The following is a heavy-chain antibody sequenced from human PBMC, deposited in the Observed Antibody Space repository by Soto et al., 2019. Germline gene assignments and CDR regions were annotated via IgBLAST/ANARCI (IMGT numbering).Heavy chain of an antibody. D-gene: IGHD6-19*01. Sequence: PSETLSLTCTFSGWSTRSSLYQWVWIRQPPGKGLEWIGNVYYNGNTYYNPSLKSRLTISVDTSNNQFSLRVEDTAVYYCARDRLARGIPVAGRIDYWGQGALVTVSS. CDR3: ARDRLARGIPVAGRIDY. J-gene: IGHJ4*02. CDR1: GWSTRSSLYQ. V-gene: IGHV4-39*02. CDR2: VYYNGNT.